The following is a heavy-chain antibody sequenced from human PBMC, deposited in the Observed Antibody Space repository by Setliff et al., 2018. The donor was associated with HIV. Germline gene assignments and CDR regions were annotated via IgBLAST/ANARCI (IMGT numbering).Heavy chain of an antibody. J-gene: IGHJ6*04. V-gene: IGHV1-8*01. CDR3: ARGKGVGGVIITGGLDV. D-gene: IGHD3-10*01. Sequence: ASVKVSCKASATFTNVDIHWLRRVTGQGPEWMGWMNPNSGVSGYGQKFQGRITMTRDTSISTAYMELSSLTSEDTAVYYCARGKGVGGVIITGGLDVWGKGTTVTVSS. CDR1: ATFTNVD. CDR2: MNPNSGVS.